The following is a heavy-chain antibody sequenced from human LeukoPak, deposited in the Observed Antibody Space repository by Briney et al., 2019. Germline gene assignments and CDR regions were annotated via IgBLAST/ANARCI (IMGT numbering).Heavy chain of an antibody. CDR1: GGSISSSSYY. Sequence: SETLSLTCTVSGGSISSSSYYWGWIRQPPGKGLEWIGSIYYSGSTYYNPSLKSRVTISVDTSKNQFSLKLSSVTAADTAVYYCARRRVTKCAFDIWGQGTMVTASS. CDR3: ARRRVTKCAFDI. J-gene: IGHJ3*02. CDR2: IYYSGST. V-gene: IGHV4-39*01.